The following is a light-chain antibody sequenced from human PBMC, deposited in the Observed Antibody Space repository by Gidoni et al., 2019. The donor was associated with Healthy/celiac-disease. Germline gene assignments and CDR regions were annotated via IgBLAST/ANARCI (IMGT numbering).Light chain of an antibody. J-gene: IGKJ1*01. Sequence: AIRMTQSPSSFSASTGDRVTITCRASQGISGYLAWYQQKPGKAPKLLIYAASTLQSGVPSRFSGSGSGTDFTLTISCLQSEDFATYYCQQYYSYPPTFGQGTQVEIK. V-gene: IGKV1-8*01. CDR2: AAS. CDR3: QQYYSYPPT. CDR1: QGISGY.